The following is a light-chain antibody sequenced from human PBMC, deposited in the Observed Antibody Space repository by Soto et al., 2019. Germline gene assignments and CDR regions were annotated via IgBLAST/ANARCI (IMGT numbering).Light chain of an antibody. Sequence: EIVVTQSPATLSVSPGESATLSCRASQSVSSNLAWYQQKPGQAPRLLIYGASTRATGIPARFSGSGSGTEFTLTISSLQSEDFAVYYCQQYNNWPPWTFGQGTKVEIK. J-gene: IGKJ1*01. CDR1: QSVSSN. CDR2: GAS. V-gene: IGKV3-15*01. CDR3: QQYNNWPPWT.